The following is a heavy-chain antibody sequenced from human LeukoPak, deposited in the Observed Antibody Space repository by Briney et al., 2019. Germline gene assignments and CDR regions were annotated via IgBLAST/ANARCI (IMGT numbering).Heavy chain of an antibody. CDR3: AKDFGRAVAGDPYYYYGMDV. Sequence: GRSLRLSCAASGFTFSSYGIHWVRQAPGKGLEWVAVISYDGSNKYYADSVKGRFTISRDNSKNTLYLQMNSLRAEDTAVYYCAKDFGRAVAGDPYYYYGMDVWGQGTTVTVSS. CDR2: ISYDGSNK. D-gene: IGHD6-19*01. V-gene: IGHV3-30*18. J-gene: IGHJ6*02. CDR1: GFTFSSYG.